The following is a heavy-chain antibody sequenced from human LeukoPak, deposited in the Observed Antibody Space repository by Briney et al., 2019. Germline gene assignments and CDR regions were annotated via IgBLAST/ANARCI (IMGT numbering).Heavy chain of an antibody. CDR3: AKGLRGGAFDI. J-gene: IGHJ3*02. Sequence: PGRSLRLSCAASGFTFDDYAMHWVRQAPGKGLEWVSGISWNSGSIGYADSVKGRFTISRDNAKNSLYLQMNSLRAEDTALYYCAKGLRGGAFDIWGQGTMVTVSS. V-gene: IGHV3-9*01. CDR2: ISWNSGSI. CDR1: GFTFDDYA.